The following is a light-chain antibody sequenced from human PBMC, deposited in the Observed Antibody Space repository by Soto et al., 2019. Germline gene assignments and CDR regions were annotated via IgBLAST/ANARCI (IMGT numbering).Light chain of an antibody. Sequence: EIVMTQSPATLSVSPGERATLSCRASQSVSSNLAWYQQKPGQAPRLLIYGASNRATGITARFSGSGSGTEFTLTISSLQSEDFAVYYCQQYNNWPGTFGQGTKLEIK. J-gene: IGKJ2*01. CDR2: GAS. V-gene: IGKV3-15*01. CDR3: QQYNNWPGT. CDR1: QSVSSN.